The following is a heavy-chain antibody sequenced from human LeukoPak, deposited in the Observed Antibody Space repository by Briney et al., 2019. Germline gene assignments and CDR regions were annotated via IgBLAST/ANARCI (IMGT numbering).Heavy chain of an antibody. CDR1: GYTFTSYG. CDR2: ISAYNGNT. V-gene: IGHV1-18*01. CDR3: ARDIQMGDILTGYISYYYYYMDV. J-gene: IGHJ6*03. Sequence: ASVKVSCKASGYTFTSYGISWVRQAPGQGLEWMGWISAYNGNTNYAQKLQGRVTMTTDTSTSTAHMELRSLRSDDTAVYYCARDIQMGDILTGYISYYYYYMDVWGKGTTVTVSS. D-gene: IGHD3-9*01.